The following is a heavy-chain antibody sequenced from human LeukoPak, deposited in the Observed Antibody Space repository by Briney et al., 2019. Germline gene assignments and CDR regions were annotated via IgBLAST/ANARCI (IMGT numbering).Heavy chain of an antibody. CDR2: IKQDGSDK. CDR3: ARGGGHLDC. J-gene: IGHJ4*02. D-gene: IGHD4-23*01. CDR1: GFTFSSYA. Sequence: GGSLRLSCAASGFTFSSYAMSWVRQAPGKGLEWVANIKQDGSDKYYLTSVRGRFTISRDNAKNSLFLQMNSLRVEDTAVYYCARGGGHLDCWGQGTLVTVSS. V-gene: IGHV3-7*03.